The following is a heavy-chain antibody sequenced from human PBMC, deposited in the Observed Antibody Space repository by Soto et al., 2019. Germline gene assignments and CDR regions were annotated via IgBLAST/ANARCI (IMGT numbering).Heavy chain of an antibody. J-gene: IGHJ6*02. V-gene: IGHV5-51*01. CDR2: LYPGDSET. CDR3: ARFPRDYSDSSGHPYYGMDV. Sequence: GESLKISCKGSGYSFTKYWIGWVRQMSGKGLEWMGILYPGDSETRYSPSFQGQVTMSADTTTSTANLQWSSLKASDAAVYYGARFPRDYSDSSGHPYYGMDVWGQGTTVTVSS. D-gene: IGHD3-22*01. CDR1: GYSFTKYW.